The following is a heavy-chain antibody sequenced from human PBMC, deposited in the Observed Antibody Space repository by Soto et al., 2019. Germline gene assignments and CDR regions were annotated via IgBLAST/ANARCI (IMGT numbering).Heavy chain of an antibody. CDR3: AKDLTGSSSSLFEAFDI. V-gene: IGHV3-9*01. D-gene: IGHD6-6*01. J-gene: IGHJ3*02. CDR1: GFTFDDYA. CDR2: ISWNSGSI. Sequence: GGSLRLSCAASGFTFDDYAMHWVRQAPGKGLEWVSGISWNSGSIGYADSVKGRFTISRDNAKNSLYLQMNSLRAEDTALYYCAKDLTGSSSSLFEAFDIWGQGTMVTVSS.